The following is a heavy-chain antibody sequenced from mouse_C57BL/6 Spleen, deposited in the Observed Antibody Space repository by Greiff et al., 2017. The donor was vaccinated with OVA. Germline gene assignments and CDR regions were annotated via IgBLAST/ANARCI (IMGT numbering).Heavy chain of an antibody. D-gene: IGHD2-4*01. CDR1: GFTFSNYW. V-gene: IGHV6-3*01. CDR2: IRLKSDNYAT. Sequence: EVKVEESGGGLVQPGGSMKLSCVASGFTFSNYWMNWVRQSPEKGLEWVAQIRLKSDNYATHYAESVKGRFTISRDDSKSSVYLQMNNLSADDTVIYYCTSIYYDYDGAWFAYWGQGTLVTVSA. J-gene: IGHJ3*01. CDR3: TSIYYDYDGAWFAY.